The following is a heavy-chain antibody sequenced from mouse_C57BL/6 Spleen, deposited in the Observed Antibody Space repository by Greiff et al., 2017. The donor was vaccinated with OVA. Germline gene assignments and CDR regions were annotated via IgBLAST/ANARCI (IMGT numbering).Heavy chain of an antibody. CDR2: IYPGSGST. D-gene: IGHD2-5*01. V-gene: IGHV1-55*01. CDR3: ARGGYSNYVYAMDY. J-gene: IGHJ4*01. CDR1: GYTFTSYW. Sequence: QVQLQQSGAELVKPGASVKMSCKASGYTFTSYWITWVKQRPGQGLEWIGDIYPGSGSTNYNEKFKSKATLTVDTSSSTAYMQLSSLTSEDSAVYYCARGGYSNYVYAMDYWGQGTSVTVSS.